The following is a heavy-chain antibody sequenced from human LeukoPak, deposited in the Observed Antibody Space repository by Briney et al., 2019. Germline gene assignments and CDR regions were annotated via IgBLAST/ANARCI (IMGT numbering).Heavy chain of an antibody. J-gene: IGHJ4*02. CDR1: GFTFGDYA. D-gene: IGHD5-24*01. Sequence: GGSLRLSCTASGFTFGDYAMSWFRQAPGKGLEWVGFIRSKAYGGTTEYAASVKGGFTISRDDSKSIAYLQMNSLKTEDTAVYYCTRRSRWLQLRPFDYWGQGTLVTVSS. CDR2: IRSKAYGGTT. V-gene: IGHV3-49*03. CDR3: TRRSRWLQLRPFDY.